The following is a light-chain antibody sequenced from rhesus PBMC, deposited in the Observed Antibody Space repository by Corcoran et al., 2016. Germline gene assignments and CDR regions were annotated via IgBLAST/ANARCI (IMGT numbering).Light chain of an antibody. Sequence: DIQMTQSPSSLSASVGDTVTITCRASQGISTYLNWFQQKPGKAPKLLIFAATTLQSGVPSRFRGSRSGTDFTLTISSLQPEDFATYYCQQYKNYPLTFGPGTKLDIK. CDR1: QGISTY. CDR3: QQYKNYPLT. V-gene: IGKV1-28*02. J-gene: IGKJ3*01. CDR2: AAT.